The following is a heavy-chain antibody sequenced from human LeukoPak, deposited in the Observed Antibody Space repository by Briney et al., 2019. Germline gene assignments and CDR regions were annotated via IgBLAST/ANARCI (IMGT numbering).Heavy chain of an antibody. Sequence: PGGSLRLSCAASGFTFSSYGMHWARQAPGKGLEWVAVISYDGSNKYYADSVKGRFTISRDNSKNTLYLQMNSLRAEDTAVYYCAKERSGYDFWSGFDDWGQGTLVTVSS. CDR3: AKERSGYDFWSGFDD. D-gene: IGHD3-3*01. J-gene: IGHJ5*02. CDR1: GFTFSSYG. CDR2: ISYDGSNK. V-gene: IGHV3-30*18.